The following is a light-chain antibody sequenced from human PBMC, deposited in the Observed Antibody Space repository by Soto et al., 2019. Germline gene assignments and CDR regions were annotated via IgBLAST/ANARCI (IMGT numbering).Light chain of an antibody. CDR1: NIGSKS. CDR2: DDS. J-gene: IGLJ2*01. V-gene: IGLV3-21*02. Sequence: SYELTQPPSVSVAPGQTARITCGGNNIGSKSVHWYQQKPGQAPVLVVYDDSDRPSGIPERFSGSKSDNTASLTISGLRAEDEAHYHCCSYAGSRTFVFGGGTKLTVL. CDR3: CSYAGSRTFV.